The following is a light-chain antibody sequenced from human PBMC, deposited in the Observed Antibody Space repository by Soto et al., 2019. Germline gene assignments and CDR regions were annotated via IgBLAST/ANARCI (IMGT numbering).Light chain of an antibody. V-gene: IGKV1-9*01. J-gene: IGKJ1*01. CDR2: DAS. CDR3: QHYNEYSRA. Sequence: DIQLTQSPSFLSASVGDRVTITCRASQGISTFLAWYQQHPGTAPKRLIYDASNLQSGVPSRFSGSGSGTDFTLTISSLQPDDFATYYCQHYNEYSRAFGQGTKEDIK. CDR1: QGISTF.